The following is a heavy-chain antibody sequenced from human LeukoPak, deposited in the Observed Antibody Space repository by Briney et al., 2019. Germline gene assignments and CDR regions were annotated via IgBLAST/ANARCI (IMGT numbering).Heavy chain of an antibody. D-gene: IGHD4-17*01. V-gene: IGHV1-69*13. CDR3: ARDLSYGDSPFGY. J-gene: IGHJ4*02. CDR2: IIPIFGTA. Sequence: SVKVSCKASGGTFSSYAISWVRQAPGQGLEWMGGIIPIFGTANYAQKFQGGVTITADESTSTVYMELSSLRSEDTAVYYCARDLSYGDSPFGYWGQGTLVTVSS. CDR1: GGTFSSYA.